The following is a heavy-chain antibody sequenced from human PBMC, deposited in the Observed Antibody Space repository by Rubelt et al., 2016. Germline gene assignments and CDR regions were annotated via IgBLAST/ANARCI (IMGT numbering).Heavy chain of an antibody. V-gene: IGHV3-48*01. Sequence: SFSMSWVRQVPGKGLEWVSWISTSGSTIFYADSVKGRFTISRDNARDNAKSSLYLQMDSLRADDTAVYYCARDSSIAAADYYFDYWGQGTLVTVSS. CDR2: ISTSGSTI. CDR1: SFS. J-gene: IGHJ4*02. CDR3: ARDSSIAAADYYFDY. D-gene: IGHD6-13*01.